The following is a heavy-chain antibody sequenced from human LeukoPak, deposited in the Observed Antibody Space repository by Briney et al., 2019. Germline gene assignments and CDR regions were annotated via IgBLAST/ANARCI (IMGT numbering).Heavy chain of an antibody. CDR1: GGSFSGYY. D-gene: IGHD3-3*01. V-gene: IGHV4-34*01. CDR2: INHSGST. CDR3: ARGLRKVYDFWSGYSSVFFDY. Sequence: SSETLSLTCAVYGGSFSGYYWSWIRQPPGKGLEWIGEINHSGSTNYNPSLKSRVTISVDTSKNQFSLKLSSVTAADTAVYYCARGLRKVYDFWSGYSSVFFDYWGQGTLVTVSS. J-gene: IGHJ4*02.